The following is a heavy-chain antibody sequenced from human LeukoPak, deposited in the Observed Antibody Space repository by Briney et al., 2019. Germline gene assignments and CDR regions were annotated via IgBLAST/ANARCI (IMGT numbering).Heavy chain of an antibody. CDR2: ISGSGGST. CDR1: GFTFSSYA. J-gene: IGHJ3*02. V-gene: IGHV3-23*01. D-gene: IGHD3-22*01. Sequence: GGSLRLSCAAPGFTFSSYAMSWVRQAPGKGLEWVSAISGSGGSTYYADSVKGRFTISRDNSKNTLYLQMNSLRAEDTAVYYCARDLKRRVYYDSSGSDDAFDIWGQGTMVTVSS. CDR3: ARDLKRRVYYDSSGSDDAFDI.